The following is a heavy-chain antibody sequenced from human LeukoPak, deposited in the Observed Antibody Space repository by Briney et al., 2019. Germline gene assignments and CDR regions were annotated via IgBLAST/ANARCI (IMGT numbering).Heavy chain of an antibody. Sequence: ASVKVSCKASGYTFTTYGISWVRQAPGQGLEWLGRISVYNGNTNYAQKSQGRVTMTRDTSISTAYMELSRLRSDDTAVYYCARALRGYSYGFSPFDYWGQGTLVTVSS. D-gene: IGHD5-18*01. V-gene: IGHV1-18*01. CDR2: ISVYNGNT. J-gene: IGHJ4*02. CDR1: GYTFTTYG. CDR3: ARALRGYSYGFSPFDY.